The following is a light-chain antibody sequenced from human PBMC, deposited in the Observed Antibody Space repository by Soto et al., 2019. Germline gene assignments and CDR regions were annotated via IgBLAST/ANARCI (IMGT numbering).Light chain of an antibody. CDR1: QSVSSSY. J-gene: IGKJ3*01. CDR2: GAS. Sequence: EIVLTQSPGTLSLSPGERATLSCRASQSVSSSYLAWYQQKPGQAPRLLIYGASSSATGIPDRVSGSGSGTDFTLTVSRLEPEDFAVYYCQQYGSSPLFTFGPGTKVDIK. V-gene: IGKV3-20*01. CDR3: QQYGSSPLFT.